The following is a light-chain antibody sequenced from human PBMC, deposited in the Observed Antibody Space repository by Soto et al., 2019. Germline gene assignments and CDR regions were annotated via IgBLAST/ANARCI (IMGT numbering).Light chain of an antibody. CDR1: QSVLYSSNNKNY. V-gene: IGKV4-1*01. CDR2: WAS. CDR3: QQYYSTPLT. J-gene: IGKJ4*01. Sequence: DIVMTQSPYSLAVSLGERATINCKSSQSVLYSSNNKNYLVWYQQKPGQPPKLLIYWASTRESGVPDRFSGSGSGTDFTLTISSLQAEDVAVYYCQQYYSTPLTFGGGTKVDIK.